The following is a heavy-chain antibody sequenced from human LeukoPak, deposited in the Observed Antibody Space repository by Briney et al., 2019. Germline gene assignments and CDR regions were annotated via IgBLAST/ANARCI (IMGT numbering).Heavy chain of an antibody. D-gene: IGHD4-17*01. Sequence: GGSLRLSCMFSGFNVSSRYMTWVRQAPGKGLEAVSVVYAGGTTYHTDSVKGRFIASRDNSKNTVFLQMNDLRVDDTAVYFCARDFYNHYGGGFVWGRGTTVIVSS. CDR1: GFNVSSRY. CDR2: VYAGGTT. CDR3: ARDFYNHYGGGFV. V-gene: IGHV3-66*01. J-gene: IGHJ6*02.